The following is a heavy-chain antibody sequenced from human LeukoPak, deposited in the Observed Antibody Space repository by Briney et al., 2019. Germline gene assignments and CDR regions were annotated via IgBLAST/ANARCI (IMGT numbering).Heavy chain of an antibody. V-gene: IGHV4-30-4*08. D-gene: IGHD5-18*01. CDR1: GGSFSGYY. CDR3: ARARIQLWLENYYGMDV. J-gene: IGHJ6*02. CDR2: IYYSGST. Sequence: SETLSLTCAVYGGSFSGYYWSWIRQPPGKGLEWIGYIYYSGSTYYNPSLKSRVTISVDTSKNQFSLKLSSVTAADTPVYYCARARIQLWLENYYGMDVWGQGTTVTVSS.